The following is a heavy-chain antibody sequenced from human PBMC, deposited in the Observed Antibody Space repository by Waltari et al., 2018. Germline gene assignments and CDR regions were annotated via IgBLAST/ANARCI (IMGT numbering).Heavy chain of an antibody. CDR1: GGTFSSYA. J-gene: IGHJ4*02. V-gene: IGHV1-69*14. CDR3: ARGNGATVTTFDY. CDR2: IIPIFGTA. D-gene: IGHD4-17*01. Sequence: QVQLVQAGAEGMNPGYSVKVYGKASGGTFSSYAISWLRQAPGQGLEWMGGIIPIFGTANYAQKFQGRVTITADKSTSTAYMELSSLSSEDTAVYYCARGNGATVTTFDYWGQGTLVTVSS.